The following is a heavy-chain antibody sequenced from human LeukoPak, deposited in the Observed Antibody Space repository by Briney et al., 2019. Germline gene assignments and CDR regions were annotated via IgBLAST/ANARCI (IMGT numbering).Heavy chain of an antibody. Sequence: ASVKVSCKASGYTFTSYYMHWVRQAPGQGLEWMGIINPSGGSTSYAQKFQGRVTMTRDTSTSTVYTELSSLRSEDTAVYYCAREEVEAGYSSGTFDYWGQGTLVTVSS. J-gene: IGHJ4*02. CDR3: AREEVEAGYSSGTFDY. CDR2: INPSGGST. D-gene: IGHD6-19*01. V-gene: IGHV1-46*01. CDR1: GYTFTSYY.